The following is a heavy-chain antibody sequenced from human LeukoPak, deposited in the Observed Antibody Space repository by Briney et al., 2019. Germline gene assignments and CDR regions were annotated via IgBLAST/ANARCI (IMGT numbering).Heavy chain of an antibody. CDR2: IYHSGST. CDR3: ARRMIVVVIPIFDY. CDR1: GGSISSGGYS. V-gene: IGHV4-30-2*01. J-gene: IGHJ4*02. Sequence: SETLSLTCAVSGGSISSGGYSWSWIRQPPGKGLEWIGYIYHSGSTYYNPSLKSRVTISVDTSKNQFSLKLSSVTAADTAVYYCARRMIVVVIPIFDYWGQGTLVTVSS. D-gene: IGHD3-22*01.